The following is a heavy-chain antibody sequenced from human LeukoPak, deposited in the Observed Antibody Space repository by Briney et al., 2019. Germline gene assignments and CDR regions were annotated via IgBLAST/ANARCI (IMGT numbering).Heavy chain of an antibody. V-gene: IGHV3-23*01. CDR1: GFTFSSYA. CDR3: AKDLGCSSTSCYGFFQH. D-gene: IGHD2-2*01. J-gene: IGHJ1*01. Sequence: GGSLRLSCAASGFTFSSYAMSWVRQAPGKGLEWVSAISGSGGSTYYADSVKGRFTISRDNPKNTLYLQMNSLRAEDTAVYYCAKDLGCSSTSCYGFFQHWGLGTLVTVSS. CDR2: ISGSGGST.